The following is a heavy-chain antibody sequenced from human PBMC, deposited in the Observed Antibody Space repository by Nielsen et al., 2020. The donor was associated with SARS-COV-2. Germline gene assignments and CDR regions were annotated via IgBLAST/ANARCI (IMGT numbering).Heavy chain of an antibody. CDR2: ISWNSGSI. V-gene: IGHV3-9*01. J-gene: IGHJ4*02. Sequence: SLKISCAASGFTFDDYAMHWVRQAPGKGLEWVSGISWNSGSIGYADSVKGRFTISRDNAKNSLYLQMNSLRAEDTAVYYCAREGYCSSTSCAFDYWGQGTLVTVSS. CDR1: GFTFDDYA. CDR3: AREGYCSSTSCAFDY. D-gene: IGHD2-2*01.